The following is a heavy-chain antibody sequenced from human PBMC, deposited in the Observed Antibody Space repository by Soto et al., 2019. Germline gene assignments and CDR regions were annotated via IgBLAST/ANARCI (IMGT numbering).Heavy chain of an antibody. V-gene: IGHV3-48*02. CDR2: ISSNSATR. CDR3: ARGGAARPDY. CDR1: GFTFSNYG. J-gene: IGHJ4*02. D-gene: IGHD6-6*01. Sequence: EVQLVGSGGGLVQPGGSLRLSCAASGFTFSNYGMNWVRQAPGKGLAWVSYISSNSATRQYADSVKGRFTISRDKAKNSLYLQMNSLRDEDTAVYYCARGGAARPDYWGQGTLVTVSS.